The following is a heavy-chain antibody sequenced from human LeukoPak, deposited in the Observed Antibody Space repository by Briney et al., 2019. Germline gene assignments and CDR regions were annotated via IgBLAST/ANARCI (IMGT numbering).Heavy chain of an antibody. D-gene: IGHD5-12*01. Sequence: GDSVKVSCKASGYTFSSYGISWVRQAPGQGLEWMGGLIPLSHTANYGQKFQARVTITKDESTSTVYMEMSSLRSEDTAVYYCARWLHAFDDWGQGTLVTVSS. V-gene: IGHV1-69*05. CDR1: GYTFSSYG. J-gene: IGHJ4*02. CDR2: LIPLSHTA. CDR3: ARWLHAFDD.